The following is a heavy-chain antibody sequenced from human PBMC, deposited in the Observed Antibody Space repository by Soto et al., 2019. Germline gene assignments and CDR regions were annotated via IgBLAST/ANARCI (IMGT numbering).Heavy chain of an antibody. CDR2: IYWNDEQ. CDR3: AHRLTGTSGYEV. V-gene: IGHV2-5*01. D-gene: IGHD6-13*01. Sequence: QITLKESGPTLVKPTQTLTLTCTFSGFSLTSGVVGVVWILQPPGEALEWLALIYWNDEQYYNPSLRNMLTITRETYKNQVVLTMTHLDPVNTATYYCAHRLTGTSGYEVWGQGTTVTVSS. J-gene: IGHJ6*02. CDR1: GFSLTSGVVG.